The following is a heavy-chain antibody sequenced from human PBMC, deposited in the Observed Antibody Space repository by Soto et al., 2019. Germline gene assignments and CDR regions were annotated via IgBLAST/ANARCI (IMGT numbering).Heavy chain of an antibody. CDR2: IYYSGST. CDR1: GGSISSGDYY. V-gene: IGHV4-30-4*01. CDR3: ARAWGGYSGYDLPPDYYGMDV. Sequence: LSLTCTVSGGSISSGDYYWSWIRQPPGKGLEWVGYIYYSGSTYYNPSLKSRVTISVDTSKNQFSLKLSSVTAADTAVYYCARAWGGYSGYDLPPDYYGMDVWGQGTTVTVSS. D-gene: IGHD5-12*01. J-gene: IGHJ6*02.